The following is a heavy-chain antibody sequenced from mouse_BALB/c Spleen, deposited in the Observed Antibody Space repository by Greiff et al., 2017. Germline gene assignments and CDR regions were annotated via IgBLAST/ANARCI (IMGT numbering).Heavy chain of an antibody. J-gene: IGHJ3*01. V-gene: IGHV5-6-4*01. Sequence: EVKVVESGGGLVTPGGSLKLSCAASGFTFSSYTMSWVRQTPEKRLEWVATISSGGSYTYYPDSVKGRFTISRNNAKNTLYLQMSSLKSEDTAMYYCTRGGGNYVWFAYWGQGTLVTVSA. CDR2: ISSGGSYT. D-gene: IGHD2-1*01. CDR3: TRGGGNYVWFAY. CDR1: GFTFSSYT.